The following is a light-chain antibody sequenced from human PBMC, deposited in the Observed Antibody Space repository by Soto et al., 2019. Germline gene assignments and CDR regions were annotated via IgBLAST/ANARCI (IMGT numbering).Light chain of an antibody. V-gene: IGLV2-14*01. CDR2: EVS. J-gene: IGLJ2*01. Sequence: QLGLTQPASVSGSPGQSITISCTGTSRDVGGYNYVSWYHQHPGKDPKLMIYEVSNRPSGVSNRFSGSKSGKTASLTISGLQAEDEGDYYCSSYTGSSTLLFGEGSKLTV. CDR3: SSYTGSSTLL. CDR1: SRDVGGYNY.